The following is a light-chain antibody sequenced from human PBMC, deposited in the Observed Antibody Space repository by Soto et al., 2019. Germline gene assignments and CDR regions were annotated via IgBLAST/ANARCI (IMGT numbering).Light chain of an antibody. CDR3: QSYDSSLSYV. J-gene: IGLJ1*01. CDR1: SSNIGAGYD. CDR2: GNS. Sequence: QSALTQPPSVSGAPGQSVTISCTGSSSNIGAGYDVHWYQQLPGTAPKLLIYGNSNRPSGVPDRFSGSKSGTSASLAITGLQAEDEADYYCQSYDSSLSYVFGTGTKVTVL. V-gene: IGLV1-40*01.